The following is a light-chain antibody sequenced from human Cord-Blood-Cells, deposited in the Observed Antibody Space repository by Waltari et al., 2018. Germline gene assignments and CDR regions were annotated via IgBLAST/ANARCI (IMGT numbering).Light chain of an antibody. Sequence: QSVLTQPPSVSGAPGQRVTISCTGISSNIGAGYDVHWYQQLPGTAPKPLIYGNSNRPSGVPDRFSGSKSGTSASLAITGLQAEDEADYYCQSYDSSLSGYVFGTGTKVTVL. CDR3: QSYDSSLSGYV. J-gene: IGLJ1*01. CDR1: SSNIGAGYD. CDR2: GNS. V-gene: IGLV1-40*01.